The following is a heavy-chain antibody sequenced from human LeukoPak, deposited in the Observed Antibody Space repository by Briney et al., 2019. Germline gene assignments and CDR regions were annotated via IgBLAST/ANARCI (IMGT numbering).Heavy chain of an antibody. V-gene: IGHV3-21*01. CDR3: ARGIPSLATPDY. Sequence: MTGGSLRLSCAASGFTFSSYAMSWVRQAPGKGLEWVSSTSSSGSYKYYADSVKGRFTISRDNAKNSLYLQMNSLRAEDTAVYFCARGIPSLATPDYWGQGTLVTVSS. CDR2: TSSSGSYK. J-gene: IGHJ4*02. CDR1: GFTFSSYA.